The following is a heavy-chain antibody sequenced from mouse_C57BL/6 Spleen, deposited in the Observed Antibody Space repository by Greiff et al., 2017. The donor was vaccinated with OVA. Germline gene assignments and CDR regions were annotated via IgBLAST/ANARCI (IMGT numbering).Heavy chain of an antibody. CDR3: ADSNYDWFAY. V-gene: IGHV1-82*01. CDR2: IYPGDGDT. Sequence: VQLQESVPELVKPGASVKISCKASGYAFSSSWMNWVKQRPGKGLEWIGRIYPGDGDTNYNGKFKGKATLTADKSSSTAYMQLSSLTSEDSAVYFCADSNYDWFAYWGQGTLVTVSA. CDR1: GYAFSSSW. D-gene: IGHD2-5*01. J-gene: IGHJ3*01.